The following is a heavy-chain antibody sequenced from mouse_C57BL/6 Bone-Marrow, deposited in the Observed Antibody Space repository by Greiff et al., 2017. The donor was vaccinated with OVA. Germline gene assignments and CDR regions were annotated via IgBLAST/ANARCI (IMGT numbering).Heavy chain of an antibody. Sequence: EVKLMESGGDLVKPGGSLKLSCAASGFTFSSYGMSWVRQTPDKRLEWVATISSGGSYTYYPDSVKGRFTISRDNATNTLYLQMSSLKSEDTAMYYCARLTTELASFWGQGTTRTGSS. D-gene: IGHD1-1*01. V-gene: IGHV5-6*01. CDR1: GFTFSSYG. J-gene: IGHJ2*01. CDR2: ISSGGSYT. CDR3: ARLTTELASF.